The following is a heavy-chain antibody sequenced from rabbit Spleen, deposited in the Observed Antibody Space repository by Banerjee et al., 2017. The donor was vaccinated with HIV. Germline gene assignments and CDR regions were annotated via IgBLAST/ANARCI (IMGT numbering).Heavy chain of an antibody. D-gene: IGHD1-1*01. CDR1: GISFGFSDY. CDR2: IDAGSSDFT. Sequence: QSLEESGGGLVQPERSLTLTCTASGISFGFSDYLCWVRQAPGKGLEWIACIDAGSSDFTYHASWAKGRFTMSRTSSTTVTLQMTSLTAADTATYFCARDLVAVIGWNFNLWGQGTLVTVS. J-gene: IGHJ4*01. CDR3: ARDLVAVIGWNFNL. V-gene: IGHV1S40*01.